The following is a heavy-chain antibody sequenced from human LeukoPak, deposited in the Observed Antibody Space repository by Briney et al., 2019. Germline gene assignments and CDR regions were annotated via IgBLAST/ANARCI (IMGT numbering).Heavy chain of an antibody. V-gene: IGHV3-15*01. J-gene: IGHJ4*02. Sequence: GGSLRLSCAASGFTFSNAWMNWVRQAPGKGLEWVGRIRSKPEDGPTDYAAPVKDRFTISRDDSRNILYLQMNSLKTEDTGVYCCTTLDDGGPPTDYWGQGTLVIVSS. CDR3: TTLDDGGPPTDY. D-gene: IGHD1-1*01. CDR2: IRSKPEDGPT. CDR1: GFTFSNAW.